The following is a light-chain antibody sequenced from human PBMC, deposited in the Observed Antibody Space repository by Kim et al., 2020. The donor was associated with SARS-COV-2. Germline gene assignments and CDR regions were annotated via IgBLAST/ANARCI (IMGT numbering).Light chain of an antibody. CDR2: KAS. CDR1: Q. Sequence: DIQMTQSPSTLSASVGDRVTITCRASQIYKASSLESGVPSRFSGSGSGTEFTLTISSLQPDDFATYYCQQYNSYRTFGQGTKVDIK. J-gene: IGKJ1*01. V-gene: IGKV1-5*03. CDR3: QQYNSYRT.